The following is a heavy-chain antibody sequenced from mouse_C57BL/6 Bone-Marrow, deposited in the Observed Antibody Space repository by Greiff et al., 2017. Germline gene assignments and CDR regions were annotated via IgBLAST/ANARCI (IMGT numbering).Heavy chain of an antibody. CDR1: GFTFTSYA. V-gene: IGHV5-4*01. CDR3: ARDHDGYLFAY. CDR2: ISDGGSYT. Sequence: EVKLVQSGGGLVKPGASLKLSCAASGFTFTSYAMSWVRQTPGTRLEWVATISDGGSYTYYPDNLKGRSTISTDNATNNLYLQMIHLKSEDTAMYYCARDHDGYLFAYWGQGTLVTVSA. J-gene: IGHJ3*01. D-gene: IGHD2-3*01.